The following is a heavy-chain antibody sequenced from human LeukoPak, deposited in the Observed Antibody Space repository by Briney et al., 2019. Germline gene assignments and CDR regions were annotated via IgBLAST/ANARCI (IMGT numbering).Heavy chain of an antibody. CDR2: IYPDDSDT. J-gene: IGHJ4*02. D-gene: IGHD3-3*01. CDR1: GYDFTSYW. Sequence: GESLKISCKASGYDFTSYWIGWVRQMPGKGLEYMGVIYPDDSDTRYRPSFQGHVTVSADKSISTTYLQWNSLKASDTALYYCTTMVGRDFWGQGTLVTVSS. V-gene: IGHV5-51*01. CDR3: TTMVGRDF.